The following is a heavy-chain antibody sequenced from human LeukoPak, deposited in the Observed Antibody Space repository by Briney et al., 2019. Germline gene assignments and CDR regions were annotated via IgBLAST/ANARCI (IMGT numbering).Heavy chain of an antibody. CDR3: TRDVVDFWSGSQAGRHFYYMDV. CDR2: IRGRAYKGAT. Sequence: HPGGSLRLSCTASGFNFTDYAMSWVRQAPGKGLQWVGYIRGRAYKGATEYAASVKGRFIISRDEAKNTAYLQMNGLKDEDTAVYFCTRDVVDFWSGSQAGRHFYYMDVWGKGTTVAVSS. D-gene: IGHD3-3*01. V-gene: IGHV3-49*04. J-gene: IGHJ6*03. CDR1: GFNFTDYA.